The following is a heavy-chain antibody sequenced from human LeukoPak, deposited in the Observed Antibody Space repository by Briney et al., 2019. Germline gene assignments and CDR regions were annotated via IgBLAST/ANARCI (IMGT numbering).Heavy chain of an antibody. CDR1: GGFISSYY. Sequence: SETLSLTCTVSGGFISSYYWSWIRQPPGKGLEWIGYIYYSGSTNYNPSLKSRVTISVDTSKNQFSLKLSSVTAADTAVYYCARSLISGYRYYYYYMDVWSKGTTVTVSS. CDR3: ARSLISGYRYYYYYMDV. CDR2: IYYSGST. J-gene: IGHJ6*03. D-gene: IGHD5-18*01. V-gene: IGHV4-59*01.